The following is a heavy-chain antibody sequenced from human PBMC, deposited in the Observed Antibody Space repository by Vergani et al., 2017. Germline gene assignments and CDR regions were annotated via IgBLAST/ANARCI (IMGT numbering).Heavy chain of an antibody. J-gene: IGHJ6*02. CDR3: ARGSYGSGSYKQYGMDV. CDR2: ISGSGGST. D-gene: IGHD3-10*01. CDR1: GFTFSSYA. V-gene: IGHV3-23*01. Sequence: EVQLLESGGGLVQPGGSLRLSCAASGFTFSSYAMSWVRQAPGKGLEWVSAISGSGGSTYYADSVKGRFTISRDNSKNTLYLQMNSLRAEDTAVYYCARGSYGSGSYKQYGMDVWGQGTTVTVSS.